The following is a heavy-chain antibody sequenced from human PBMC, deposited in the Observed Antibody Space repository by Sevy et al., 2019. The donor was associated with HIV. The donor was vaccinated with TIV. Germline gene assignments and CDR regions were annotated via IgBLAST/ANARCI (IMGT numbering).Heavy chain of an antibody. CDR3: ARLRGYTYGRLDY. CDR2: TDYSGST. D-gene: IGHD5-18*01. Sequence: SETLSLTCTVSGASLSSGGFYWGWIRQSPGKGLEWIGFTDYSGSTSYNSSLLSRLAFSLDASKNQFSLTLSSVTAADTAVYYCARLRGYTYGRLDYWGQGTLVTVSS. J-gene: IGHJ4*02. CDR1: GASLSSGGFY. V-gene: IGHV4-31*03.